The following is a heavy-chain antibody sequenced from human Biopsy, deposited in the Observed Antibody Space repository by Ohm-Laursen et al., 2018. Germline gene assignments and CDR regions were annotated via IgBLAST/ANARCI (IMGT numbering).Heavy chain of an antibody. D-gene: IGHD1-26*01. J-gene: IGHJ4*02. V-gene: IGHV1-69*01. CDR1: GGTFINYA. CDR3: ARGPHSGSHSCFDY. Sequence: VSSVKVSCKASGGTFINYAISWVRQAPGQGLEWMGGIIPMFGTANYAQMFQGRVTISADESTSTSYMELSSLTTEDTAIYYCARGPHSGSHSCFDYCGRGTLVTVSS. CDR2: IIPMFGTA.